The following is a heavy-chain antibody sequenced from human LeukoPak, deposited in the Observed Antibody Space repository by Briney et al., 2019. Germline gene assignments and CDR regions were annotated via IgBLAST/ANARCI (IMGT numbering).Heavy chain of an antibody. V-gene: IGHV4-61*01. CDR2: FYYSGST. Sequence: SETLSLTRPVSCGSLRRGSYYRSSIRQPPGKGLEWGGYFYYSGSTNYNPSLKSRVTISVDTSKNQFSLKLSSVTAADTAVYYCAREAPLLPAAAPRPGYYYGMDVWGKGTTVTVSS. J-gene: IGHJ6*04. D-gene: IGHD2-2*01. CDR3: AREAPLLPAAAPRPGYYYGMDV. CDR1: CGSLRRGSYY.